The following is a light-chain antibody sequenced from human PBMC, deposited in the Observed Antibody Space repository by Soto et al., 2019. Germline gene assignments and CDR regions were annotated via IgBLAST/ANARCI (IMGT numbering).Light chain of an antibody. CDR2: GAS. Sequence: EIVMTQSPATLSVSPGERATLSCRASQSVSSNLAWYQQKPGQAPRLLIYGASTSAPGIPARFGGSGSGTEFTFTISSLQSEDFAVYYCQQYNNWPPTTFGQGTKLEIK. V-gene: IGKV3-15*01. CDR3: QQYNNWPPTT. J-gene: IGKJ2*01. CDR1: QSVSSN.